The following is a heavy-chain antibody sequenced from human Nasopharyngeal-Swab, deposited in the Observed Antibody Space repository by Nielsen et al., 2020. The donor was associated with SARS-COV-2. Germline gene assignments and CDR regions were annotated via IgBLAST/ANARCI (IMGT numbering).Heavy chain of an antibody. D-gene: IGHD4-17*01. CDR1: GFTFSSFG. V-gene: IGHV3-30*02. Sequence: GGSLRLSCAASGFTFSSFGMHWVRQGPGKGLEWVAFIAHDASNEYYGDSVKGRFSISRDSSKNTLYLQMDSLRGEDTAVYYCARDAPAHYGAFYWGRGTLVTVSS. CDR2: IAHDASNE. CDR3: ARDAPAHYGAFY. J-gene: IGHJ4*02.